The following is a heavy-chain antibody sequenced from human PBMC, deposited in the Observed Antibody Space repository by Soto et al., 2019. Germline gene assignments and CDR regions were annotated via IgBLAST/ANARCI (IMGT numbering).Heavy chain of an antibody. V-gene: IGHV3-23*01. CDR3: AKEFTNYLYYYCYGMDA. CDR2: ISTSSST. D-gene: IGHD4-4*01. Sequence: PGGSLRLSCAASGFTFSNYAMSWVRQAPGKGLEWVSTISTSSSTYYADSVKGRFTISRDNSKNTVHLQMNSLRAEDTAVYSCAKEFTNYLYYYCYGMDAWGQGTTVTVSS. J-gene: IGHJ6*02. CDR1: GFTFSNYA.